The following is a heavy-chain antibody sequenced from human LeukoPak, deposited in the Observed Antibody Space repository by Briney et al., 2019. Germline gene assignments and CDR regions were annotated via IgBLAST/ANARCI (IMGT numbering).Heavy chain of an antibody. J-gene: IGHJ4*02. CDR2: IYNSGST. V-gene: IGHV4-4*02. CDR3: ARAHRVSKLRYFDWLLDY. D-gene: IGHD3-9*01. CDR1: GGSISSSNW. Sequence: TPSETLSLTCAVSGGSISSSNWWSWVREPPGKGLEGSGVIYNSGSTNYNPSLKSRVTISVDKSKNQFSLKLSSVTAADTAVYYCARAHRVSKLRYFDWLLDYWGQGTLVTVSS.